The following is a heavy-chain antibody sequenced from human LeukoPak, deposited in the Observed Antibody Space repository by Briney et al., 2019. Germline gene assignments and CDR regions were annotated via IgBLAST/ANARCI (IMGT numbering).Heavy chain of an antibody. CDR3: ARVSRREYYYDSSGYYLFDY. CDR1: GYTFTGYY. Sequence: ASVKVSCTASGYTFTGYYMHWVRQAPGQGLEWVGWINPNSGGTNYAQKFQGRVTMTRDTSISTAYMELSRLRSEDTAVYYCARVSRREYYYDSSGYYLFDYWGQGTLVTVSS. D-gene: IGHD3-22*01. V-gene: IGHV1-2*02. J-gene: IGHJ4*02. CDR2: INPNSGGT.